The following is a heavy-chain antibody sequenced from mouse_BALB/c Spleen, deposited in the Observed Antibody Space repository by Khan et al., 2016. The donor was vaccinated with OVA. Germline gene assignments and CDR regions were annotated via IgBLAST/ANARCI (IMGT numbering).Heavy chain of an antibody. CDR3: SRQPYYHYNIMDY. V-gene: IGHV2-6-1*01. CDR1: GFSLPNYG. Sequence: VQLQESGPGLVAPSQSLSITCTISGFSLPNYGVHWVRQPPGKGLEWLVVIWSDGRTTYHSALKSRLTISQDNSKSQVFLKMNSLQTDDTAVYFCSRQPYYHYNIMDYWGQGTSVTVSS. CDR2: IWSDGRT. D-gene: IGHD2-10*01. J-gene: IGHJ4*01.